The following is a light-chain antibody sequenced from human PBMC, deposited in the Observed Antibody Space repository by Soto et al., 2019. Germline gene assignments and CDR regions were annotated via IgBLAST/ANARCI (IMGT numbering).Light chain of an antibody. V-gene: IGLV2-23*01. CDR3: CSFAHSNTYV. CDR2: EGG. Sequence: QSVLTQPASVSGCRGRSIALYCTGTSSDDGSYNLVSWYQQYPGKAPKLLISEGGKRPSGISNRFSGSKSGNTASLTISGLQAEDEADYYCCSFAHSNTYVFGTGTKVT. CDR1: SSDDGSYNL. J-gene: IGLJ1*01.